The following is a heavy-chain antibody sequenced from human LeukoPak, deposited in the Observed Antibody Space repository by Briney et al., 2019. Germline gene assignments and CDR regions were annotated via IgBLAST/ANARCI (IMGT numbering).Heavy chain of an antibody. CDR3: AREWNDPWFDP. Sequence: ASVKVSCKASGYTFTSYYMHWVRQAPGQGLEWMGIINPSGGSTSYAQKFQGRVTMTRDMSTSTVYMELSRLRSDDTAVYYCAREWNDPWFDPWGQGTLVTVSS. D-gene: IGHD1-1*01. V-gene: IGHV1-46*01. J-gene: IGHJ5*02. CDR2: INPSGGST. CDR1: GYTFTSYY.